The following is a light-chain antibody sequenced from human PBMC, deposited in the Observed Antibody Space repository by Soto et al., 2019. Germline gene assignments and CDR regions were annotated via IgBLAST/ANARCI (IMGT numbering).Light chain of an antibody. J-gene: IGKJ4*01. Sequence: EIVMTQSPATLSVSPGERATLSCRASQSVGTYLAWYQQKPGQTPMLLIFGASTRATGIPARFSGSGSGSEFTLTISSLQSEDFAVYSCQQYSVWPLVTFGGGTKVEIK. CDR1: QSVGTY. V-gene: IGKV3-15*01. CDR2: GAS. CDR3: QQYSVWPLVT.